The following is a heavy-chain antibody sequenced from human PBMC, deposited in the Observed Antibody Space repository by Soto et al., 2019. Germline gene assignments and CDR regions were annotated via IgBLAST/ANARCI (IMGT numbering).Heavy chain of an antibody. J-gene: IGHJ4*02. CDR3: ARGGTTVTDF. D-gene: IGHD4-17*01. CDR1: GFTFNDYY. CDR2: ISSSSGYT. Sequence: GESLKISCVASGFTFNDYYMSWIRQAPGKGLEWVSYISSSSGYTNYADSVKGRFTISRDNARNSLYLQMNSLRAEDTAVYYCARGGTTVTDFWGQGTLVTVSS. V-gene: IGHV3-11*06.